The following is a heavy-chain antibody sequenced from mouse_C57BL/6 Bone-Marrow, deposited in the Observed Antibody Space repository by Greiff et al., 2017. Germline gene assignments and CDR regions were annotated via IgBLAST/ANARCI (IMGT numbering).Heavy chain of an antibody. J-gene: IGHJ1*03. CDR1: GYTFTSYA. CDR2: ISPRDGST. CDR3: ARDYGSSYWYFDV. V-gene: IGHV1-85*01. D-gene: IGHD1-1*01. Sequence: VQLQQSGPELVKPGASVKLSCTASGYTFTSYAITWVKQRPGQGLEWIGWISPRDGSTKYNEKFKGKATLTVATSSSPAYMELHSLTSEDSAVYFCARDYGSSYWYFDVWGTGTTVTVSS.